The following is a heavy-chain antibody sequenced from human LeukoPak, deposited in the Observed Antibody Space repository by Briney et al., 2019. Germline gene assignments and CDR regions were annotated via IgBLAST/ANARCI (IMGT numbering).Heavy chain of an antibody. D-gene: IGHD6-19*01. CDR3: ARIKDSSTRFDY. J-gene: IGHJ4*02. CDR1: GFTLSNYW. CDR2: IKQDGSAK. V-gene: IGHV3-7*01. Sequence: GGSLRLSCAASGFTLSNYWMSWVRQAPGKGLEWVANIKQDGSAKYYVDSVKGRFTISRDNAKDSLYLQMDSLRAEDMAVYYCARIKDSSTRFDYWGQGTLVTVSS.